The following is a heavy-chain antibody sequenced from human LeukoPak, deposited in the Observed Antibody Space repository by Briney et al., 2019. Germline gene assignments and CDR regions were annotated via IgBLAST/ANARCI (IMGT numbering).Heavy chain of an antibody. J-gene: IGHJ4*02. Sequence: PGGSLRLSCAASGFTFSSYAMYWVRQAPGKGPEWVAVISYDGSNKYYADSVKGRFTTSRDNSKNTLYLQMSSLRAEDTAVYYCAKGSGYCSGGSCSRVDYWGQGTLVTVSS. CDR3: AKGSGYCSGGSCSRVDY. D-gene: IGHD2-15*01. CDR1: GFTFSSYA. V-gene: IGHV3-30-3*01. CDR2: ISYDGSNK.